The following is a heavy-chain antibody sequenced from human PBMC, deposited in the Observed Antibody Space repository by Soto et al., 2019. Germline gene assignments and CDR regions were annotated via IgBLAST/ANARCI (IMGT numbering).Heavy chain of an antibody. CDR1: GFTFSSYW. CDR2: IKQDGSEK. Sequence: GGSLRLSCAASGFTFSSYWMSWVRQAPGKGLEWVANIKQDGSEKYYVDSVKGRFTISRDNAKNSLYLQMNSLGAEDTAVYYCARDGREYYFDYWGQGTLVTVSS. CDR3: ARDGREYYFDY. V-gene: IGHV3-7*05. J-gene: IGHJ4*02. D-gene: IGHD1-1*01.